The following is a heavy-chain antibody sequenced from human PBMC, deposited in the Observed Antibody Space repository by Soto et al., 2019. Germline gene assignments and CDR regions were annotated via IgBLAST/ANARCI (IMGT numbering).Heavy chain of an antibody. CDR1: GGTFSSYA. Sequence: SVKVSCKASGGTFSSYAISWVRQAPGQGLEWMGGIIPIFGTANYAQKFQGRVTITADKSTSTAYMELSSLRSEDTAVYYCARRRFGELFYYYGMDVWGQGTLVTVSS. V-gene: IGHV1-69*06. J-gene: IGHJ6*02. CDR3: ARRRFGELFYYYGMDV. D-gene: IGHD3-10*01. CDR2: IIPIFGTA.